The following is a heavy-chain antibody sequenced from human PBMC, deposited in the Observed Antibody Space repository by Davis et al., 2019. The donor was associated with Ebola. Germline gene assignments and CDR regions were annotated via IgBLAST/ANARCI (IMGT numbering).Heavy chain of an antibody. J-gene: IGHJ4*02. CDR3: ARNYLFAFDS. Sequence: PGGPLRLSCVPSGFTFTSYSHNWVRQSPGRGRERVAHINTRGDARDSADSVKGRFTISKDDATNTVYLQMDPLKHEDAAVYYCARNYLFAFDSWGQGTPVTVSS. CDR2: INTRGDAR. V-gene: IGHV3-48*02. CDR1: GFTFTSYS. D-gene: IGHD1-7*01.